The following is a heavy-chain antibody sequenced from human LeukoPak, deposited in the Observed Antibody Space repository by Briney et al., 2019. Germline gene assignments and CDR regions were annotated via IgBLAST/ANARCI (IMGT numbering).Heavy chain of an antibody. CDR2: IYHSGST. CDR1: GGSISSGGYY. V-gene: IGHV4-30-2*01. CDR3: ARGIAAADTRPFDY. Sequence: PSQTLSLTCTVSGGSISSGGYYWSWIRQPPGKGLEWIGYIYHSGSTYYNPSLKSRVTISVDRSKNQFSLKLSSVTAADTAVYYCARGIAAADTRPFDYWGQGTLVTVSS. D-gene: IGHD6-13*01. J-gene: IGHJ4*02.